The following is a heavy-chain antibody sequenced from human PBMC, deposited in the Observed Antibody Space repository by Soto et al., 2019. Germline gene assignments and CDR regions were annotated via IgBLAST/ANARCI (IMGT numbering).Heavy chain of an antibody. J-gene: IGHJ6*04. CDR3: VRVGSYYYFYDMGV. V-gene: IGHV4-59*11. D-gene: IGHD6-25*01. CDR1: GGSMSNHY. CDR2: IYERANT. Sequence: SETLSLTGTVSGGSMSNHYWTWIRQPPGKGLRWIGYIYERANTKYNPSLNIRVTISLDPSRKQFSLKLSSGTAADTADYFCVRVGSYYYFYDMGVWGEGTTVTVSS.